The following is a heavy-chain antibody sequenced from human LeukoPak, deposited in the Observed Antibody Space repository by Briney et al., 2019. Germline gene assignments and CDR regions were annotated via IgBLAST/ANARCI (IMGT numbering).Heavy chain of an antibody. D-gene: IGHD6-13*01. V-gene: IGHV3-23*01. CDR2: ISGSGGST. Sequence: PGGSLRLSCAASGFTFTNYGMSWVRQAPGKGLEWVSAISGSGGSTDYGDSVKGRFTISRDNSKNTLYLRMNSLRAEDTAVYYCANDLDSSTWSIDYWGQGTLVTVSS. CDR3: ANDLDSSTWSIDY. J-gene: IGHJ4*02. CDR1: GFTFTNYG.